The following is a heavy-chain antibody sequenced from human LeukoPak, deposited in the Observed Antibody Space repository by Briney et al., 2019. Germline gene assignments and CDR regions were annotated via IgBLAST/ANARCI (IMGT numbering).Heavy chain of an antibody. Sequence: SQTLSLTCAISGDSVSSNSAAWNWIRQSPSRGLEWLARTYYRSNWYNDYAVSGKSRITTNPDTTKNQFALQLISVTPEDTALYYCARDREVAGTFDYWGQGTLVTVSS. V-gene: IGHV6-1*01. J-gene: IGHJ4*02. D-gene: IGHD6-19*01. CDR1: GDSVSSNSAA. CDR3: ARDREVAGTFDY. CDR2: TYYRSNWYN.